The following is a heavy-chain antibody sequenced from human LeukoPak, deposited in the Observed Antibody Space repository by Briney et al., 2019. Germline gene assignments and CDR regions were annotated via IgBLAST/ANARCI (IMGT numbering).Heavy chain of an antibody. Sequence: ASVKVSCKASGGTFSSYAISWVRLAPGQGLEWMGGIIPIFGTANYAQKFQGRVTITADESTSTAYMELSSLRSEDTAVYYCASGRYNWNPQEFDYWGQGTLVTVSS. J-gene: IGHJ4*02. D-gene: IGHD1-20*01. CDR3: ASGRYNWNPQEFDY. CDR1: GGTFSSYA. V-gene: IGHV1-69*13. CDR2: IIPIFGTA.